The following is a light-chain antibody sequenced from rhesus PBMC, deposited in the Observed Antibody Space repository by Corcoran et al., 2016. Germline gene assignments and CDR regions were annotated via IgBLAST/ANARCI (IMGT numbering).Light chain of an antibody. CDR3: QQHNSHPLT. CDR2: AAS. V-gene: IGKV1-44*02. Sequence: DIQMTQSPSSLSASIGDRVTITCRASQTISRYLAWYQQKPGKVPKLLIYAASSLEIGVPSRFRGSGYGTEFTFTISSLQPEDFATYYCQQHNSHPLTFGGGTKGEIK. J-gene: IGKJ4*01. CDR1: QTISRY.